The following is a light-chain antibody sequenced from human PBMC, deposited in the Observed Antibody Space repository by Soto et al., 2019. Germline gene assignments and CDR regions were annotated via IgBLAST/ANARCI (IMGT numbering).Light chain of an antibody. CDR3: QQYNVWPLT. CDR1: QSVSSN. J-gene: IGKJ4*01. CDR2: VAS. Sequence: EIVMTQSPATLSVSPGERATLSCRASQSVSSNLAWYQQKPGQTPKLLIYVASTRATGIPARFSGSGSGTESTLTISSLQSEAVAVYYCQQYNVWPLTFGGGTKVEFK. V-gene: IGKV3-15*01.